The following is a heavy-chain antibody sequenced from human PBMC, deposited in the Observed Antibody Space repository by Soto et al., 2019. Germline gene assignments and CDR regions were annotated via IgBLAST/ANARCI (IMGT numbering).Heavy chain of an antibody. CDR2: FDPEDGET. CDR1: GYTLTELS. Sequence: VSCKVSGYTLTELSMHWVRQAPGKGLEWMGGFDPEDGETIYAQKFQGRVTMTEDTSTDTAYMELSSLRSEDTAVYYCATGLFGVVIRGLVFDYWGQGTLVTVSS. V-gene: IGHV1-24*01. D-gene: IGHD3-3*01. CDR3: ATGLFGVVIRGLVFDY. J-gene: IGHJ4*02.